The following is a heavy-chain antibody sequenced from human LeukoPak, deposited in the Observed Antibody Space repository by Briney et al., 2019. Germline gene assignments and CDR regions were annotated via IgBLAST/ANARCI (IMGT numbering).Heavy chain of an antibody. CDR2: ISYDGSNK. Sequence: PGRSLRLSCAASGFTFSSYDMHGVRQAPGKGLEWVAVISYDGSNKYYADSVKGRFAISRDNSKNPVYLQMNSLRVEDTAVYYCARANTPFADYWGQGTLVTVSS. CDR3: ARANTPFADY. CDR1: GFTFSSYD. D-gene: IGHD2-2*02. J-gene: IGHJ4*02. V-gene: IGHV3-30*09.